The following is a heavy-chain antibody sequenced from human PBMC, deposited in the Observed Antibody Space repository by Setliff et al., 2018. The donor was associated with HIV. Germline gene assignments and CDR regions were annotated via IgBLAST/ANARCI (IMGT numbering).Heavy chain of an antibody. J-gene: IGHJ4*02. D-gene: IGHD6-25*01. CDR2: INHSGST. V-gene: IGHV4-34*01. Sequence: PSETLSLTCAVYGGSFNGYSWTWIRQPPGKGLEWIGGINHSGSTSYNPSLTSRVTNSVDTSKKQFSLRLRSVAAGDTAVYYCARYSPRGYTLTGPYWGQGTLVTVSS. CDR3: ARYSPRGYTLTGPY. CDR1: GGSFNGYS.